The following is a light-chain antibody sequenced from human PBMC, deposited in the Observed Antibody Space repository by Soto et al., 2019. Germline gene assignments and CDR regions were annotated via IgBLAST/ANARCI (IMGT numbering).Light chain of an antibody. CDR2: LGS. J-gene: IGKJ4*01. V-gene: IGKV2-28*01. CDR3: MQALQTPLT. CDR1: QSLLHSDGYNY. Sequence: DVVMTQSPLSLPVTPVEPASISCRSSQSLLHSDGYNYLDWFLQRPGQSPQVLNYLGSNRAPGVPDRFSGRGSGTDFTLKISRVEAEDVGVYYCMQALQTPLTFGGGTKVEIK.